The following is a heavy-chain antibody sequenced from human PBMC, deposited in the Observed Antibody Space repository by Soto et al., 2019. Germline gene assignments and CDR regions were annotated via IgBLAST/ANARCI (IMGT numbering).Heavy chain of an antibody. V-gene: IGHV4-28*01. CDR2: NFHSGTT. D-gene: IGHD2-2*01. Sequence: QVQLQESGPGLVKPSDTLSLTCAVSGYSITNVNWWAWIRHPPGKGLEWIGYNFHSGTTYYNPSLTSRDPMSVDTSKNQFSLKVDSLTAEDTAVYYCARSPYADALDIWGKGTMVTVSS. CDR3: ARSPYADALDI. CDR1: GYSITNVNW. J-gene: IGHJ3*02.